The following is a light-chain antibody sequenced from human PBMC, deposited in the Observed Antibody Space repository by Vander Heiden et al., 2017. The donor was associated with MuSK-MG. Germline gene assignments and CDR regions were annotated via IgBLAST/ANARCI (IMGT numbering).Light chain of an antibody. V-gene: IGKV1-5*03. Sequence: DIQMTQSPSTLSASVGDRVTITGRASQRIRSWLAWYQQKPGKAPKLLIYKASSLESGVTSRFSCSGSGTEFTLTIISLQPDVFATYYCQHYNSYRTFGQGTKVEIK. J-gene: IGKJ1*01. CDR3: QHYNSYRT. CDR1: QRIRSW. CDR2: KAS.